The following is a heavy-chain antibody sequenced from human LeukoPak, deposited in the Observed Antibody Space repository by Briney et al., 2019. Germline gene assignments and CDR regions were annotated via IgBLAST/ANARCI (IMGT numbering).Heavy chain of an antibody. J-gene: IGHJ4*02. CDR2: IYYSGST. Sequence: SETLSLTCTVSGGSISSYYWSWIRQPPGKGLEWIGYIYYSGSTNYNPSLKSRVTISVDTSKNQFSLKLSSVTAADTVVYYCAGGYYYDSSAYFGRWGQGTLVTVSS. CDR3: AGGYYYDSSAYFGR. D-gene: IGHD3-22*01. V-gene: IGHV4-59*01. CDR1: GGSISSYY.